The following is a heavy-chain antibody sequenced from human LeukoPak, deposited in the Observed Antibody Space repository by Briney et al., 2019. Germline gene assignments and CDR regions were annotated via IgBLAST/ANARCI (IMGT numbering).Heavy chain of an antibody. Sequence: SETLCLTCAVSGDSISSYYWSWIRQPPGKGLEWIGYIYYSGSTNYNPSLKSRVTISVDTSKNQFSLKLSSVTAADTAVYYCAREVLDYDILTGPFDYWGQGTLVTVSS. V-gene: IGHV4-59*01. CDR1: GDSISSYY. J-gene: IGHJ4*02. CDR2: IYYSGST. D-gene: IGHD3-9*01. CDR3: AREVLDYDILTGPFDY.